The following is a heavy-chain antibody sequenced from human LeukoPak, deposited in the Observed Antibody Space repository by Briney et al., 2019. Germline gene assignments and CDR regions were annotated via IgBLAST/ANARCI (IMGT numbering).Heavy chain of an antibody. CDR1: GLTLSHYL. Sequence: GGSLRLSRAASGLTLSHYLMHLVGPAAGKGLVWVARINSYGSSKSFAASVQGRFTISSHNANHKLHFQMNRLGADEHAQYSRESAEVIQNGMDVWGQGTTVTVSS. J-gene: IGHJ6*02. CDR3: ESAEVIQNGMDV. V-gene: IGHV3-74*01. D-gene: IGHD3-16*02. CDR2: INSYGSSK.